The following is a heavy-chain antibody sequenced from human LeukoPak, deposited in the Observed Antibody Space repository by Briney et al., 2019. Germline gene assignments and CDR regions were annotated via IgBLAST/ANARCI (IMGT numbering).Heavy chain of an antibody. D-gene: IGHD4-17*01. J-gene: IGHJ4*02. CDR3: ARHVDYGLPDY. CDR1: GGSISSSSYS. CDR2: IYYSGST. Sequence: SETLSLTCTVSGGSISSSSYSWGWIRQPPGKGLEWIGSIYYSGSTYYNPSLKSRVTISVDTSKNQFSLKLSSVTAADTAVYYCARHVDYGLPDYWGQGTLVTVSS. V-gene: IGHV4-39*01.